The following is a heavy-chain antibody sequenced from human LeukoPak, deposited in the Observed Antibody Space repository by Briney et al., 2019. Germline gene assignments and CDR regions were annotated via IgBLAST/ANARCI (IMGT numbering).Heavy chain of an antibody. CDR3: ARASLVPRYLIDY. Sequence: ASVNVSFKASGYTFTSYAMHWVRQAPGQRLEWMGWINAGNGNTKYSQKFQGRVTITRDTSASTAYMELSSLRSEDTAVYYCARASLVPRYLIDYWGQGTLVTVSS. CDR1: GYTFTSYA. CDR2: INAGNGNT. J-gene: IGHJ4*02. V-gene: IGHV1-3*01. D-gene: IGHD6-13*01.